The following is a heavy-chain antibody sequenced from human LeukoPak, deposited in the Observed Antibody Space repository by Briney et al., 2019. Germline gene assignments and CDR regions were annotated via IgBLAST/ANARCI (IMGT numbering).Heavy chain of an antibody. CDR1: GASISSHY. CDR3: ARGHYYDNSGDY. Sequence: SETLSLTCTVSGASISSHYWSWIRQPPGKGLEWIGYIYDTGGTNYNPSLKSRVTISPDTSKNQFSLNLSSVTAADTAVYYCARGHYYDNSGDYRGQGILVTVSS. V-gene: IGHV4-59*11. CDR2: IYDTGGT. J-gene: IGHJ4*02. D-gene: IGHD3-22*01.